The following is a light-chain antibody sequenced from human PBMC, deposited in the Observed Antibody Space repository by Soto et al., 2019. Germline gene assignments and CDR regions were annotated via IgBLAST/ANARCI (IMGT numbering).Light chain of an antibody. V-gene: IGLV2-14*01. CDR2: EVR. CDR1: SSDVGGYNH. J-gene: IGLJ1*01. Sequence: QSVLTQPASVSGSPGQSITISCTGTSSDVGGYNHVSWYQQHPGKAPTLIIYEVRNRPSGVSDRFSASKSGNTASLTISGLQAEDEADYYCSSYASSSSYVFGTGTKVTVL. CDR3: SSYASSSSYV.